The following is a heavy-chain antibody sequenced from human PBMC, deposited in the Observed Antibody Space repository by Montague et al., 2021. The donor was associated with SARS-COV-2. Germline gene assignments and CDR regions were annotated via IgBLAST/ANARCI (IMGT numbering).Heavy chain of an antibody. CDR2: ISQSGNT. D-gene: IGHD3-10*01. Sequence: SETLSLTCAVYGGSFSSYYWSWIRQPPGKGLEWIGEISQSGNTKYNPSLQSRVSISMDTSRNQFSLKVRSVTATDTAIYYCARLGDGIVPSPLLGLGPYYYFYYMDVWGKGTTVTVSS. V-gene: IGHV4-34*01. J-gene: IGHJ6*03. CDR3: ARLGDGIVPSPLLGLGPYYYFYYMDV. CDR1: GGSFSSYY.